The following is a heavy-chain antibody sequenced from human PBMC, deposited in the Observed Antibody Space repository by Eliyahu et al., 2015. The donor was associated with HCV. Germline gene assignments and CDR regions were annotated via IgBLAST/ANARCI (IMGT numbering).Heavy chain of an antibody. CDR1: GYTFTTYD. Sequence: QVQLVQSGAEVXTPGASVNVSCKASGYTFTTYDIXWVRQAXGQGLEWMGWMNPNSGXTGYAQKFQGRVTMTSNTSISTAYMVLSSLRSDDTAVYYCTRGYCSSTSCHFDYWGQGTLVTVSS. J-gene: IGHJ4*02. CDR3: TRGYCSSTSCHFDY. D-gene: IGHD2-2*01. CDR2: MNPNSGXT. V-gene: IGHV1-8*01.